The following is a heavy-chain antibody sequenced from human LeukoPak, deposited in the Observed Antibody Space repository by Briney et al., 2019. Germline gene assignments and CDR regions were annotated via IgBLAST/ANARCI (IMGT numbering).Heavy chain of an antibody. CDR1: GFTFSDSA. V-gene: IGHV3-73*01. CDR3: IRHLYGGETDY. D-gene: IGHD4-23*01. Sequence: AGGSLRLSCEASGFTFSDSAMHWVRQASGKGLEWVGRIRSKANSYATAYAASVKGRFTISRDDSKNTAYLQTNSLKTEDTAVYYCIRHLYGGETDYWGQGTLVTVSS. J-gene: IGHJ4*02. CDR2: IRSKANSYAT.